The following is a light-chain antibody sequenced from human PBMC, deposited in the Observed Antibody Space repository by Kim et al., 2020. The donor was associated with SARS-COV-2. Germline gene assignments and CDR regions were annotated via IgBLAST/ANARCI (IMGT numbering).Light chain of an antibody. J-gene: IGLJ3*02. Sequence: SSELTQDPALSVALGQTVRITCQGDSLRSYFATWYQQKPGQAPVFVISGENNRPSGIPDRFFGSTSGDTASLTLSGAQAEDEADYYCNSRDSSGNYWVFGGGTQLTVL. CDR1: SLRSYF. CDR3: NSRDSSGNYWV. V-gene: IGLV3-19*01. CDR2: GEN.